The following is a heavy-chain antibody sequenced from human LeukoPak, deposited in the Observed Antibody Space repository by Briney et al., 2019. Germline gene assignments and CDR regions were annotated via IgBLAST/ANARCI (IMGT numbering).Heavy chain of an antibody. V-gene: IGHV3-53*01. Sequence: GGSLRLSCAASGFTVSSNYMSWVRQAPGKGLEWVSVIYSGGSTYYADSVKGRFTIPRDNSKNTLYLQMNSLRAEDTAVYYCARDRAWNYFDYWGQGTLVTVSS. CDR1: GFTVSSNY. J-gene: IGHJ4*02. D-gene: IGHD3-3*01. CDR3: ARDRAWNYFDY. CDR2: IYSGGST.